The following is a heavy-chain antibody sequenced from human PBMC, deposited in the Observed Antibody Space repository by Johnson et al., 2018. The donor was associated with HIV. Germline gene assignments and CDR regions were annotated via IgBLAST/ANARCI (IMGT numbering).Heavy chain of an antibody. J-gene: IGHJ3*02. D-gene: IGHD3-10*01. CDR1: GFTFSNSA. CDR2: ISYDGDNV. Sequence: QVQLVESGGGVVQPGRALRLSCAASGFTFSNSAMHWVRQAPGKGLEWVAVISYDGDNVYYADSVKGRFTISRDNSKNTLYLQMNSLRAEDTAVYYCARDKGRGAFDIWGQGTMVTVSS. CDR3: ARDKGRGAFDI. V-gene: IGHV3-30-3*01.